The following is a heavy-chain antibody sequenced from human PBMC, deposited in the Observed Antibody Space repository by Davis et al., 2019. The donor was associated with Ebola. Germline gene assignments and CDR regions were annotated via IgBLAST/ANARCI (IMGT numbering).Heavy chain of an antibody. CDR2: INSDGSTT. V-gene: IGHV3-74*01. Sequence: HTGGSLRLSCAASEFTFSSYWMHWVRQAPGKGLVWVSRINSDGSTTGYADSVKGRFTISRDNAKNTLYLQMNILRAEDTAVYYCARDLGMGRRVDAFDIWGQGTMVTVSS. CDR3: ARDLGMGRRVDAFDI. J-gene: IGHJ3*02. CDR1: EFTFSSYW. D-gene: IGHD7-27*01.